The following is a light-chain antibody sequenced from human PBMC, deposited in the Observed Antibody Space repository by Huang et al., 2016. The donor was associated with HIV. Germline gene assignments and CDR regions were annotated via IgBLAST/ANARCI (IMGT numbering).Light chain of an antibody. Sequence: DIQMTQSPFAMSASVGDRVTITCRASQGISNYLAWFQQKPGKVPKRLIYTASSLQSGVPSRFIGSGSETEFTLTITSLQPEDIATYYCLQYATYPFTFGPGTKVDIK. CDR3: LQYATYPFT. CDR1: QGISNY. CDR2: TAS. V-gene: IGKV1-17*03. J-gene: IGKJ3*01.